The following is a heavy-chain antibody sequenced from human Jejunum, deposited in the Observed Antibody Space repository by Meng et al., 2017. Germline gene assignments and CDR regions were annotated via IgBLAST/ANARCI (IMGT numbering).Heavy chain of an antibody. D-gene: IGHD1-26*01. CDR1: GYTFTGYY. CDR2: INPNNGDT. Sequence: SVKVSCKASGYTFTGYYMHWVRQAPGQGLEWMGRINPNNGDTNYGQNFQGRVTMTRDTSISTAYMELSRLTSDDTAVYYCARDCRLSGSYYFDYWGQGTLVTVSS. J-gene: IGHJ4*02. CDR3: ARDCRLSGSYYFDY. V-gene: IGHV1-2*06.